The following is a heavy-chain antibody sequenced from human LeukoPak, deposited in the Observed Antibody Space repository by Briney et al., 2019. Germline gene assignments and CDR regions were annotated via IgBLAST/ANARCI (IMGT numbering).Heavy chain of an antibody. J-gene: IGHJ3*02. CDR3: ATYGDYRAFDI. D-gene: IGHD4-17*01. Sequence: SETLSLTCTVSGGSISSYYWSWIRQPPGKGLEWIGYIYYSGSTNHNPSLKSRVTISVDTSKNQFSLKLSSVTAADTAVYYCATYGDYRAFDIWGQGTTVAVSS. CDR1: GGSISSYY. CDR2: IYYSGST. V-gene: IGHV4-59*01.